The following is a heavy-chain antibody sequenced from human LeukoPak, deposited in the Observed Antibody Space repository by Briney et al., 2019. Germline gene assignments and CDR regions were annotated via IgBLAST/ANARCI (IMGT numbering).Heavy chain of an antibody. CDR1: GGSFSGYY. Sequence: ASETLSLTCAVYGGSFSGYYWSWIRQPPGKGLEWIGEINHSGSTNYNPSLKSRVTISVDTSKNQFSLKLSSVTAADTAVYYCARGSQINTAMVYLGYWGQGTLVTVSS. V-gene: IGHV4-34*01. J-gene: IGHJ4*02. CDR3: ARGSQINTAMVYLGY. D-gene: IGHD5-18*01. CDR2: INHSGST.